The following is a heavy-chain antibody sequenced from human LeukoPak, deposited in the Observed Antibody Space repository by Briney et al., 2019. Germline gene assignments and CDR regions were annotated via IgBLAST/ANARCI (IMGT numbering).Heavy chain of an antibody. D-gene: IGHD1-26*01. CDR1: GFTFSSYS. V-gene: IGHV3-21*01. J-gene: IGHJ4*02. CDR2: ISSSSSYI. Sequence: GGSLRLSCAASGFTFSSYSMNWVRQAPGKGLEWVSSISSSSSYIYYADSVKGRFTISRDNAKNSLYLQMNSLRAEDTAVYYCASLVSGSYGDFDYWGQGTLVTVSS. CDR3: ASLVSGSYGDFDY.